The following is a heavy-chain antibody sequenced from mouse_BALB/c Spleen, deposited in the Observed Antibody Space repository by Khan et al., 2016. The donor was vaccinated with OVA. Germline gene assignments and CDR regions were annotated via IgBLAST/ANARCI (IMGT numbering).Heavy chain of an antibody. J-gene: IGHJ2*01. D-gene: IGHD1-1*01. CDR1: GYSITSDYA. CDR3: ARIYGGDFDY. V-gene: IGHV3-2*02. Sequence: EVKLLESGPGLVKPSQSLSLTCTVTGYSITSDYAWNWIRQFPGNKLEWMGHISYSGNTKYNPSLKSRISITRDTSKNQFFLQLNSVTTEDTATYYCARIYGGDFDYWGQGTTRTVSS. CDR2: ISYSGNT.